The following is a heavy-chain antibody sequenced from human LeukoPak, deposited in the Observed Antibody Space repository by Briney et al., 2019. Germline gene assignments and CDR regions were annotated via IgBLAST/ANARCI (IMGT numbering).Heavy chain of an antibody. D-gene: IGHD2-2*03. V-gene: IGHV3-33*01. CDR3: EREEDGRVIGSYFDY. CDR2: IWSDGSNK. J-gene: IGHJ4*02. Sequence: PGGSLRLSCAASGFNFSTYVMHWVRQAPGKGLEWVALIWSDGSNKYYADSVKGRFTISRDNSKNTLYLQMNSLRAEDTAVYSCEREEDGRVIGSYFDYWGQGTLVTVSS. CDR1: GFNFSTYV.